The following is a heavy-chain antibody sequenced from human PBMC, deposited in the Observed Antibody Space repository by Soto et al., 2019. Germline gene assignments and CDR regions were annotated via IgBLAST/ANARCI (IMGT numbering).Heavy chain of an antibody. V-gene: IGHV3-23*01. CDR1: GFTFSSYA. D-gene: IGHD6-13*01. CDR3: AKVNSYSSSSDLVY. Sequence: PGGSLRLSCAASGFTFSSYAMSWVRQAPGKGLEWVSAISGSGGSTYYADSVKGRFTTSRDNSKNTLYLQMNSLRAEDTAVYYSAKVNSYSSSSDLVYWGQGTLVTVSS. CDR2: ISGSGGST. J-gene: IGHJ4*02.